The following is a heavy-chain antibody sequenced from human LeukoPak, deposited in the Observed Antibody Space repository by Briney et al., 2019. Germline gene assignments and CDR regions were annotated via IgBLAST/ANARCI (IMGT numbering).Heavy chain of an antibody. CDR2: IYCSGSTN. CDR3: ARDPRGQVTVLAGQKYYYYGLDV. D-gene: IGHD2-2*01. CDR1: GFTFSGSE. V-gene: IGHV3-48*03. Sequence: PGGSLRLSCAASGFTFSGSERNWVRQAPGKGLEWVAFIYCSGSTNYYADSVKGRFTISRNNAKNSLYLHMNSLSAEDTAIYYCARDPRGQVTVLAGQKYYYYGLDVWGQGTTVTVSS. J-gene: IGHJ6*02.